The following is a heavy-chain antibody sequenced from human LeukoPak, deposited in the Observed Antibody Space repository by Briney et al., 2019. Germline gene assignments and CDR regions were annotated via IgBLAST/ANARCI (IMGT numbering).Heavy chain of an antibody. Sequence: IXHAIXXVRQAPGQGGEGXGGIGAYNGNTNYAQKFQDRGTLSTETYTNTDYIEMRRHRDSETAVYYCARDPSLSSGWIHDAFDIWGQGTMVTVSS. D-gene: IGHD6-19*01. CDR1: IXHA. V-gene: IGHV1-18*01. CDR3: ARDPSLSSGWIHDAFDI. J-gene: IGHJ3*02. CDR2: IGAYNGNT.